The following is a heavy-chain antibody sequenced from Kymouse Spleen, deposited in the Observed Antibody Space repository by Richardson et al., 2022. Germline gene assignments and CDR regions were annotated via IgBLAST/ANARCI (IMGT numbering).Heavy chain of an antibody. CDR3: AKDNGYCSGGSCSLYFDY. J-gene: IGHJ4*02. D-gene: IGHD2-15*01. Sequence: EVQLVESGGGLVQPGRSLRLSCAASGFTFDDYAMHWVRQAPGKGLEWVSGISWNSGSIGYADSVKGRFTISRDNAKNSLYLQMNSLRAEDTALYYCAKDNGYCSGGSCSLYFDYWGQGTLVTVSS. CDR2: ISWNSGSI. CDR1: GFTFDDYA. V-gene: IGHV3-9*01.